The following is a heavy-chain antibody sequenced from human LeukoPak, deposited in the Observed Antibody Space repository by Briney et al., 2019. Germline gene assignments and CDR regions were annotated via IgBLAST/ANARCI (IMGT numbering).Heavy chain of an antibody. V-gene: IGHV4-31*03. Sequence: SETLSLTCTVSAGSINSGGYFWTWVRQHPGEGLKWIGYIWNSGNSYYNPSLSSRVIISADSSKSTFSLKLSSVTAADTAVYYCARYHCGSTYCPGVDFYGQGTLVTVSS. J-gene: IGHJ4*02. CDR3: ARYHCGSTYCPGVDF. D-gene: IGHD2-2*01. CDR2: IWNSGNS. CDR1: AGSINSGGYF.